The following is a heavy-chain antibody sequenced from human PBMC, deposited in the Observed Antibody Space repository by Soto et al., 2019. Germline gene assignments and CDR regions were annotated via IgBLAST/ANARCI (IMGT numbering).Heavy chain of an antibody. V-gene: IGHV3-23*01. CDR1: GFTFSSYA. CDR3: AKVLSSGWYLRPFDY. J-gene: IGHJ4*02. CDR2: ISGSGGST. Sequence: PGGSLRLSCAASGFTFSSYAMSWVRQAPGKGLEWVSAISGSGGSTYYADSVKGRFTISRDNSKNTLYLQMNSLRAEDTAVYYCAKVLSSGWYLRPFDYWGQGTLVTVSS. D-gene: IGHD6-19*01.